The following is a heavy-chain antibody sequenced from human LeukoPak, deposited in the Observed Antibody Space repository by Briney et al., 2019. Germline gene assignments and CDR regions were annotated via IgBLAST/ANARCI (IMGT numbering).Heavy chain of an antibody. CDR1: GYTFTSYG. V-gene: IGHV1-18*01. CDR2: ISAYNGNT. CDR3: ARDGPGSYGGNSLWEFDY. J-gene: IGHJ4*02. D-gene: IGHD4-23*01. Sequence: ASVKVSCKASGYTFTSYGISWVRQAPGQGLEWMGWISAYNGNTNYAQKLQGRVTMTTDTSTSTAYMELRSLRSDDTAVYYCARDGPGSYGGNSLWEFDYWGQGTLVTVSS.